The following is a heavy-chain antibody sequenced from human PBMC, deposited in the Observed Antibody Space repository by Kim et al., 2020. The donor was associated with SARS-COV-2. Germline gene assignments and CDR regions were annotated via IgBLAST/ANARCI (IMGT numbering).Heavy chain of an antibody. V-gene: IGHV3-48*03. CDR2: ISSSGSTI. CDR3: ARAKLEHQYGMDV. CDR1: GFTFSSYE. Sequence: GGSLRLSCAASGFTFSSYEMNWVRQAPGKGLEWVSYISSSGSTIYYADSVKGRFTISRDNAKNSLYLQMNSLRAEDTAVYYCARAKLEHQYGMDVWGQGTPVTVSS. J-gene: IGHJ6*02.